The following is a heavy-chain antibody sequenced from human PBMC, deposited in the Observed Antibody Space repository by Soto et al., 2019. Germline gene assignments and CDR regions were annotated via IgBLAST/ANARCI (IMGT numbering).Heavy chain of an antibody. J-gene: IGHJ5*02. CDR2: IYYSGST. V-gene: IGHV4-59*01. D-gene: IGHD3-22*01. CDR1: GGSISSYY. CDR3: ARVSHYYDSSGYILDWFDP. Sequence: TSETLSLTCTVSGGSISSYYWSWIRQPPGKGLEWIGYIYYSGSTNYNPSLKSRVTISVDTSKNQFSLKLSSVTAADTAVYYCARVSHYYDSSGYILDWFDPWGQGTLVPVSS.